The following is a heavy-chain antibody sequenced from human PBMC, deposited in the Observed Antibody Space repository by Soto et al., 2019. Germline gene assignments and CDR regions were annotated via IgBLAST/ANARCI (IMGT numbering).Heavy chain of an antibody. J-gene: IGHJ3*02. Sequence: PGGSLRLSCAASGFTFSSYGMHWVRQAPGKGLEWVAVIWYDGSNKYYADSVRGRFTISRDNSKNTLYLQMNSLRAEDTAVYYCASGSDYGDYFAFDIWGQGTMVTVSS. V-gene: IGHV3-33*01. CDR2: IWYDGSNK. CDR3: ASGSDYGDYFAFDI. CDR1: GFTFSSYG. D-gene: IGHD4-17*01.